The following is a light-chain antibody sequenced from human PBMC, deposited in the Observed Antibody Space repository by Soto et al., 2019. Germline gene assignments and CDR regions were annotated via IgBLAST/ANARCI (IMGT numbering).Light chain of an antibody. CDR1: SSDVGAYNY. CDR2: DVS. Sequence: QSVLTQPASVSGSPGQSITISCTGTSSDVGAYNYVSWYQQHPAKVPKLMIYDVSNRPSGVSDRFSGSKSGNTASLTISGLQAEVEADYYCSSYTSSSTYVFGTGTKVTV. V-gene: IGLV2-14*01. CDR3: SSYTSSSTYV. J-gene: IGLJ1*01.